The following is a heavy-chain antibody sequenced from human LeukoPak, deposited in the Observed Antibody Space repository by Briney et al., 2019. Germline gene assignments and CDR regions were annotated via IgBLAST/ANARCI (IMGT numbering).Heavy chain of an antibody. CDR3: ARVRGSSGLDYYYYGMDV. CDR1: GFTFSSYS. V-gene: IGHV3-21*01. D-gene: IGHD6-19*01. J-gene: IGHJ6*02. CDR2: IGSSSSYI. Sequence: PGGSLRLTCAASGFTFSSYSMNWVRQAPGKGLEWVSSIGSSSSYIYYADSVKGRFTISRDNAKNSLYLQMNSLRAEDTAVYYCARVRGSSGLDYYYYGMDVWGQGTTVTVSS.